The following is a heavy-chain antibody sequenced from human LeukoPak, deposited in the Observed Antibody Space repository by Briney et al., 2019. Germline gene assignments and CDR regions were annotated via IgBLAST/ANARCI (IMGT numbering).Heavy chain of an antibody. CDR2: INPNSGGT. D-gene: IGHD5-18*01. V-gene: IGHV1-2*06. CDR3: ARGSVDTAMVIDY. CDR1: GYTFTGYY. Sequence: ASVKDSCKASGYTFTGYYMHWVRQAPGQGLEWMGRINPNSGGTNYAQKFQGRVTMTRDTSISTAYMELSRLRSDDTAVYYCARGSVDTAMVIDYWGQGTLVTVSS. J-gene: IGHJ4*02.